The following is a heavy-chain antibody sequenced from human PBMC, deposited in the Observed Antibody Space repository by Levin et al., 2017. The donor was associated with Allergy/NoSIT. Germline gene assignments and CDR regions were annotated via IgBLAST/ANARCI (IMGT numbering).Heavy chain of an antibody. D-gene: IGHD5-24*01. CDR1: GFTFSSYG. CDR2: IWYDGSNK. J-gene: IGHJ4*02. CDR3: ARGGLGDSYNYYFDY. V-gene: IGHV3-33*01. Sequence: GESLKISCAASGFTFSSYGMHWVRQAPGKGLEWVAVIWYDGSNKYYADSVKGRFTISRDNSKNTLYLQMNSLRAEDTAVYYCARGGLGDSYNYYFDYWGQGTLVTVSS.